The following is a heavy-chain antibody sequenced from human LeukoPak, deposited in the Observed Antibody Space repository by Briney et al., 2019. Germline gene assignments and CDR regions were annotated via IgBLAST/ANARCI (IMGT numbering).Heavy chain of an antibody. CDR3: VKEGDYGYYFDY. D-gene: IGHD3-16*01. CDR2: ISSNGGST. J-gene: IGHJ4*02. V-gene: IGHV3-64D*06. Sequence: GGSLRLSCAASGFTFSSYAMSWVRQAPGKGLEYVSTISSNGGSTYYADSVKGRFTISRDDSKNTLYLRMSSLRAEDTAVYYCVKEGDYGYYFDYWGQGTLATVSS. CDR1: GFTFSSYA.